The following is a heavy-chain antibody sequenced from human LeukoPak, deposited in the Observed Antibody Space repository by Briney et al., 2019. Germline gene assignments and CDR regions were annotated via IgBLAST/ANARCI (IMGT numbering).Heavy chain of an antibody. D-gene: IGHD2-8*01. J-gene: IGHJ4*02. V-gene: IGHV3-30*18. CDR2: ISYDGGNK. Sequence: GGSLRLSCAASGLTFSSYGIHWVRQAPGKGLEWVAVISYDGGNKYYADSVKGRFTISRDNSKNALYLQMNSLRAEDTAAYYCANEGPNFDYWGQGTLVTVSS. CDR3: ANEGPNFDY. CDR1: GLTFSSYG.